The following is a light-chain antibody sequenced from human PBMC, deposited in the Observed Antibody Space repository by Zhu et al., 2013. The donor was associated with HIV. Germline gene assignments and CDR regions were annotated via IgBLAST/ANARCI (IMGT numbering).Light chain of an antibody. J-gene: IGLJ1*01. V-gene: IGLV2-14*02. CDR2: EGT. CDR1: GSDVGSYNL. Sequence: QSALTQPASVSGSPGQSISISCTGTGSDVGSYNLVSWYQQHPGKAPKLLIYEGTKRPSGISDRFSGSKSGNTASLTISGLQAEDEADYYCGTWDSSLLAGIFGTGTHVTVL. CDR3: GTWDSSLLAGI.